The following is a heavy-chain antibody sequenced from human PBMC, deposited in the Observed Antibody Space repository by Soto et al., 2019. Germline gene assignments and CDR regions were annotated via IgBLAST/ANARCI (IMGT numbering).Heavy chain of an antibody. CDR3: AKEGTSRWSYYYYGMDV. CDR2: ISNTGGST. J-gene: IGHJ6*02. V-gene: IGHV3-23*01. CDR1: RFTFSSYA. Sequence: GGSLRLSCAASRFTFSSYAMSWVRQAPGKGLEWVSSISNTGGSTYYADSVRGRFTVSRDNSKNTLYLQMNSLRAEDTAVYYCAKEGTSRWSYYYYGMDVWGQGTTVTVSS. D-gene: IGHD6-13*01.